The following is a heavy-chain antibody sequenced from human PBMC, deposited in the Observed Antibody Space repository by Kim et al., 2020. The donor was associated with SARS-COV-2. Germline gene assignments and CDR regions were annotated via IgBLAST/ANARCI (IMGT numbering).Heavy chain of an antibody. CDR3: ARVRWLRPEDSYYYGMDV. J-gene: IGHJ6*02. D-gene: IGHD5-12*01. CDR2: IIPIFGTA. V-gene: IGHV1-69*13. Sequence: SVKVSCKASGGTFSSYAISWVRQAPGQGLEWMGGIIPIFGTANYAQKFQGRVTITADESTSTAYMELSSLRSEDTAVYYCARVRWLRPEDSYYYGMDVWGHGTTVTVSS. CDR1: GGTFSSYA.